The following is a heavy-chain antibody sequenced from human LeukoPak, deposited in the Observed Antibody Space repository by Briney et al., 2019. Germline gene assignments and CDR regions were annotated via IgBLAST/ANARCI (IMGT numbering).Heavy chain of an antibody. CDR1: GFTFSSYG. CDR3: AKGRYCSSTSCEGNWFDP. CDR2: ILINGSNK. J-gene: IGHJ5*02. D-gene: IGHD2-2*01. V-gene: IGHV3-30*18. Sequence: GGSLRLSCAASGFTFSSYGMQWVRQAPGKGRGWGAVILINGSNKYYADSVKGRFTISRDNSKNTLYLQMNSLRAEDTAVYYCAKGRYCSSTSCEGNWFDPWGQGTLVTVSS.